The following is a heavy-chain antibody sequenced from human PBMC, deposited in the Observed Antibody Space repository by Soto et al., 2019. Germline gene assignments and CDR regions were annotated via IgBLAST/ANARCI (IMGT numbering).Heavy chain of an antibody. CDR1: GGSVSSSSYY. D-gene: IGHD1-26*01. CDR2: IYYTGST. J-gene: IGHJ4*02. Sequence: SETLSLTCSVSGGSVSSSSYYWGWFRQPPGKGLEWIGTIYYTGSTSYSPSLKSRVTISVDTSKTQFSLNLNSVTAADTAVYYCAGRRAGDYYFDYWGQGTLVTVSS. V-gene: IGHV4-39*01. CDR3: AGRRAGDYYFDY.